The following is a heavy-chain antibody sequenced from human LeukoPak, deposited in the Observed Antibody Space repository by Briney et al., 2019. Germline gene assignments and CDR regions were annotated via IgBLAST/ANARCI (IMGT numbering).Heavy chain of an antibody. CDR3: ARAHQNDFWSGFQNYDFDY. Sequence: PSETLSLTCTVSGGSISSSSYYWGWIRQPPGKGLEWIGSIYYSGSTYYNPSLKSRVTISVDTSKNQFSLKLSSVTAADTAVYYCARAHQNDFWSGFQNYDFDYWGQGTLVTVSS. CDR2: IYYSGST. V-gene: IGHV4-39*01. CDR1: GGSISSSSYY. D-gene: IGHD3-3*01. J-gene: IGHJ4*02.